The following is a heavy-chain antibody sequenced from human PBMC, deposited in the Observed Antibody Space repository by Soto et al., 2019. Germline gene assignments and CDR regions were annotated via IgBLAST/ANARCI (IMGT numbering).Heavy chain of an antibody. CDR1: GGTFSSYA. CDR3: ARGAYYYDSSGYGYFDD. V-gene: IGHV1-69*13. J-gene: IGHJ4*02. Sequence: SVKVSCNVSGGTFSSYAFSWVRQAPGQGLEWMGGIIPIFGTANYAQKFQGRVTIIADESTSTAYMELSSLRSEDTAVYYCARGAYYYDSSGYGYFDDWGQGTLVTVSS. CDR2: IIPIFGTA. D-gene: IGHD3-22*01.